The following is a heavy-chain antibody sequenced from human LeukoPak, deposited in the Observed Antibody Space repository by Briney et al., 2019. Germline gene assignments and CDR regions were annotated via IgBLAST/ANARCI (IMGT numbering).Heavy chain of an antibody. J-gene: IGHJ4*02. Sequence: PGGSLRLSCTASGFTLGDYYMSWFRQAPGKGLEWIGRIYASGSTNYNPSLKSRVTMSVDTSKNQFSLKLSSVTAADTAVYYCARAILGESSRERWGQGTLVTVSS. CDR3: ARAILGESSRER. CDR1: GFTLGDYY. V-gene: IGHV4-4*07. D-gene: IGHD3-16*01. CDR2: IYASGST.